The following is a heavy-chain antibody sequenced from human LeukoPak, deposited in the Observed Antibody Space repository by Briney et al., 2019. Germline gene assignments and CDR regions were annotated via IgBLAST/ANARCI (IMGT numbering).Heavy chain of an antibody. V-gene: IGHV4-59*01. D-gene: IGHD3-22*01. CDR1: RGSISTYY. Sequence: SETLSLTCTVSRGSISTYYWSWIRQPPGKRLEWIGYIYYSGSTNYNPSLKSRVTISVDTSKNQFSLKLSSVTAADTAVYYCARVTLPNYYDSSGFNFDYWGQGTLVTVSS. CDR2: IYYSGST. CDR3: ARVTLPNYYDSSGFNFDY. J-gene: IGHJ4*02.